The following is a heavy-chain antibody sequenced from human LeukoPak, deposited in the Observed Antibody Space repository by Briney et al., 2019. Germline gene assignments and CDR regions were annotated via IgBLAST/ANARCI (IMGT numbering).Heavy chain of an antibody. CDR2: ISGSGGST. D-gene: IGHD2-15*01. CDR1: GFTFSSYA. V-gene: IGHV3-23*01. J-gene: IGHJ4*02. CDR3: AKQESWSNFDS. Sequence: PGGSLRLSCAASGFTFSSYAMSWVRQAPGKGLEWASAISGSGGSTFSADSVKGRFTISRDNSKNTLYLQMNSLRADDTAVYYCAKQESWSNFDSWGQGTLVTVSS.